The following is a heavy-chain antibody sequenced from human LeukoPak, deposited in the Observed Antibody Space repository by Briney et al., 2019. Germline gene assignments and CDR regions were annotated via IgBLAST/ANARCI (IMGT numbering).Heavy chain of an antibody. V-gene: IGHV3-66*01. CDR1: GFTVSSNY. Sequence: GGSLRLSCAASGFTVSSNYMSWVRQAPGKGLEWVSVIYSGGSTYYADSVKGRFTISRDNAKNSLYLQMNSLRAEDTAVYYCARVLAYCGGDCYGAFDIWGQGTMVTVSS. CDR3: ARVLAYCGGDCYGAFDI. D-gene: IGHD2-21*02. J-gene: IGHJ3*02. CDR2: IYSGGST.